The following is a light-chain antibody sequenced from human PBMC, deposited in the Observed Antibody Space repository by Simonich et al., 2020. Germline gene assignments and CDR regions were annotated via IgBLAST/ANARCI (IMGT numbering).Light chain of an antibody. CDR2: DVS. V-gene: IGLV2-14*01. J-gene: IGLJ3*02. CDR1: SSDVGGYNY. CDR3: SSYTSSSTWV. Sequence: QSALTQPASVSGSPGQSITISCTGTSSDVGGYNYVSWYQQPPGKAPKLMIYDVSKRPSGGSKRFSGAKSGNTASLTISGLQAEDEADYYCSSYTSSSTWVFGGGTKLTVL.